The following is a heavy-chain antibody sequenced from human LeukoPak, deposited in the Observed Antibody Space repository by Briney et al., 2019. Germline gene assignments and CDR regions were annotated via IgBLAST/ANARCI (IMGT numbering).Heavy chain of an antibody. V-gene: IGHV3-30*02. D-gene: IGHD3-22*01. CDR3: AKDRGYYYDSSGCIDY. Sequence: GGSLRLSCAASGFTFSSYGMHWVRQAPGKGLEWVAFIRYDGSNKYYADSVKGRFTISRDNSKNTLYLQMNSLRAEDTVVYYCAKDRGYYYDSSGCIDYWGQGTLVTVSS. CDR1: GFTFSSYG. J-gene: IGHJ4*02. CDR2: IRYDGSNK.